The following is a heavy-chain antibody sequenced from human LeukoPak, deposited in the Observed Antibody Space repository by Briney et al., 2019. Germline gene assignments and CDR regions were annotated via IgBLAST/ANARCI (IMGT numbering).Heavy chain of an antibody. CDR3: AHRRSYYDSSGLGPFDY. J-gene: IGHJ4*02. CDR2: IYWDDDK. Sequence: SGPTLVNPTQTLTLTCTFSGFSLSTSGVGVGWIRQPPGKALEWLALIYWDDDKRYSPSLKSRLTITKDTPKNQVVLTMTNMDPVDTATYYCAHRRSYYDSSGLGPFDYWGQGTLVTVSS. D-gene: IGHD3-22*01. CDR1: GFSLSTSGVG. V-gene: IGHV2-5*02.